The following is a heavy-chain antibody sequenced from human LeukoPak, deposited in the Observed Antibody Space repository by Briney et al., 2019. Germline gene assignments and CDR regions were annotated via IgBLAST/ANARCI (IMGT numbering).Heavy chain of an antibody. Sequence: PGGSLRLSCAASGFTFSSYAMSWVRQAPGKGLEGVSAISGSGGSTYYADSVKGRFTIFRDNSKNTLYLQMNSLRAEDTAVYYCATDSSGWPVGYFDYWGQGTLVTVSS. V-gene: IGHV3-23*01. CDR1: GFTFSSYA. D-gene: IGHD6-19*01. CDR3: ATDSSGWPVGYFDY. J-gene: IGHJ4*02. CDR2: ISGSGGST.